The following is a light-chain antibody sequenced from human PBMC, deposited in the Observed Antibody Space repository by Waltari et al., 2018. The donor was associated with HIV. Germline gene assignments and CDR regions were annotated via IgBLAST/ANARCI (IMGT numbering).Light chain of an antibody. J-gene: IGLJ2*01. V-gene: IGLV2-14*01. Sequence: QSALTQPASVSGSPGKSITISCTGTSSDVGGYNYVSWYQQHPGKAPKLMIYEVSNRPSWVSNRFSGSKSGNTASLTISGLQAEDEADYYCSSYTSSSTLVVFGGGTKLTVL. CDR2: EVS. CDR1: SSDVGGYNY. CDR3: SSYTSSSTLVV.